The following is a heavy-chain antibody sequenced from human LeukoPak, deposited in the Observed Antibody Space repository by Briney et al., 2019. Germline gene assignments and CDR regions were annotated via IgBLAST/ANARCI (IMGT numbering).Heavy chain of an antibody. CDR2: IKQDGSEK. Sequence: GGCLRLSCAASRFTFSNYWMSWVRQAPGKGLEWVANIKQDGSEKYYVDSVKGRFTISRDNAKNSLYLQMNSLRAEDTAVYYCAGGSDYGDPYPNDYWGQGTLVTVSP. CDR3: AGGSDYGDPYPNDY. D-gene: IGHD4-17*01. CDR1: RFTFSNYW. J-gene: IGHJ4*02. V-gene: IGHV3-7*03.